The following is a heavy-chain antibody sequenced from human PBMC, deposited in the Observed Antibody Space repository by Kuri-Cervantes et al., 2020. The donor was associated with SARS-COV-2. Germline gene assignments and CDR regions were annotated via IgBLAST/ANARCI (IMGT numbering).Heavy chain of an antibody. CDR3: VKSSYGGSSSWPDY. Sequence: GESLKISCSASGFTFGSYAMHWVRQAPGKGLEYVSAISSNGGSTYYADSVKGRLTISRDNSKNTLYLQMSSLRAEDTAVYYCVKSSYGGSSSWPDYWGQGTLVTVSS. CDR1: GFTFGSYA. D-gene: IGHD6-13*01. V-gene: IGHV3-64D*06. CDR2: ISSNGGST. J-gene: IGHJ4*02.